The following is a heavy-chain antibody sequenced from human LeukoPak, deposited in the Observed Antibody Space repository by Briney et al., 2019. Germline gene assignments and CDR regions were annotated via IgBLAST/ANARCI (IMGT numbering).Heavy chain of an antibody. CDR1: GYTFTSYG. V-gene: IGHV1-69*05. D-gene: IGHD6-19*01. J-gene: IGHJ4*02. CDR3: ARDGYSSGWYVRGFDY. Sequence: SVKVSCKASGYTFTSYGISWVRQAPGQGLEWMGRIIPIFGTANYAQKFQGRVTITTDESTSTAYMELSSLRSEDTAVYYCARDGYSSGWYVRGFDYWGQGTLVTVSS. CDR2: IIPIFGTA.